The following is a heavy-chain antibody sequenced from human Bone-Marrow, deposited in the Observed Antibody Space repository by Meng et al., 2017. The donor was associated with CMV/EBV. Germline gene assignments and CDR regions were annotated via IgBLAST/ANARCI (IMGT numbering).Heavy chain of an antibody. D-gene: IGHD6-13*01. V-gene: IGHV1-58*01. J-gene: IGHJ4*02. CDR3: ARARSSSRSGGFDY. Sequence: SVKVSCKASGFTFTSSAVQWVRQARGQRLEWIGWIVVGSGNTNYAQKFQERVTITRDMSTSTAYMELSSLRSEDTAVYYCARARSSSRSGGFDYWGQGTLVTVSS. CDR1: GFTFTSSA. CDR2: IVVGSGNT.